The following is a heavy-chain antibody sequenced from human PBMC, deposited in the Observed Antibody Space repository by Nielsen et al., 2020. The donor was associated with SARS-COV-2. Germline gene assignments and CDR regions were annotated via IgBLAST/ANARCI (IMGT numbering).Heavy chain of an antibody. CDR1: GVSLSDFY. Sequence: SETLSLTCSVSGVSLSDFYFWTWIRQSPGKGLEWIGEINQSGSTSYSPSLKSRVTISLDTSEKKFALRLTSLTAADTAVYFCAREDYSNSWYDYWGQGALVTVSS. V-gene: IGHV4-34*01. CDR3: AREDYSNSWYDY. D-gene: IGHD6-19*01. CDR2: INQSGST. J-gene: IGHJ4*02.